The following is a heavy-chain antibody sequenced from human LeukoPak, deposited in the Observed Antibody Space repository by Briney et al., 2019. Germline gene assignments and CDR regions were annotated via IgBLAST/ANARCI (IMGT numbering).Heavy chain of an antibody. V-gene: IGHV3-21*01. CDR3: ASPLIYGDYEVY. Sequence: GGSLRLSCAASGFTFSTYSMNWVRQAPGKGLEWVSSISTSGSYIYYAYSVKGRFTISRDNAKNSLYLQMNSLRAEDTAVYYCASPLIYGDYEVYWGQGTLVTVSS. CDR2: ISTSGSYI. J-gene: IGHJ4*02. CDR1: GFTFSTYS. D-gene: IGHD4-17*01.